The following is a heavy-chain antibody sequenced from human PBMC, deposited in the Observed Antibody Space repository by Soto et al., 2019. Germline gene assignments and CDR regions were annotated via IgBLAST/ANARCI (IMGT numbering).Heavy chain of an antibody. V-gene: IGHV1-2*04. Sequence: ASVKVSCKASGYTFTGYYMHWVRQAPGQGLEWMGWINTNSGGTNYAQKFQGWVTMTRDTSISTAYMELSRLRSDDTAVYYCARAPVAAPDAFDIWGQGTMVTVSS. J-gene: IGHJ3*02. CDR3: ARAPVAAPDAFDI. CDR1: GYTFTGYY. CDR2: INTNSGGT. D-gene: IGHD2-15*01.